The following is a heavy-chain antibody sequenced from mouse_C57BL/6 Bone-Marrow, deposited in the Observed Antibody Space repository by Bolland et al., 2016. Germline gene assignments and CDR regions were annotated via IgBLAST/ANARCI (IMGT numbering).Heavy chain of an antibody. V-gene: IGHV1-49*01. CDR3: ASHDGYYGGFAY. CDR2: DAT. J-gene: IGHJ3*01. D-gene: IGHD2-3*01. Sequence: DATEYSENFKGKATLTANTSSSTAYMELSSLTSEDSAVYYCASHDGYYGGFAYWGQGTLV.